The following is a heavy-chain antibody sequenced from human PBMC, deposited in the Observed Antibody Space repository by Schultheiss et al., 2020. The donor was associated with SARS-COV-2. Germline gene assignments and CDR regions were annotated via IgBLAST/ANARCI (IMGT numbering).Heavy chain of an antibody. Sequence: SQTLSLTCTVSGGSISSYYWSWIRQPAGKGLEWIGRIYTSGSTNYNPSLKSRVTISVDTSKNQFSLKLSSVTAADTAVYYCAGGGFEYCSSTSCYALDYWGQGTLVTVSS. CDR1: GGSISSYY. D-gene: IGHD2-2*01. V-gene: IGHV4-4*07. CDR3: AGGGFEYCSSTSCYALDY. J-gene: IGHJ4*02. CDR2: IYTSGST.